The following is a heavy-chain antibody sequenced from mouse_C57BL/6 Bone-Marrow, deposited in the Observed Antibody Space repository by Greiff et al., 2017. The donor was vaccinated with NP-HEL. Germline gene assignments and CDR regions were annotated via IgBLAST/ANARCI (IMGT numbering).Heavy chain of an antibody. D-gene: IGHD2-4*01. V-gene: IGHV5-6*01. CDR3: ACIYYDYDGAFAY. CDR2: ISSGGSYT. CDR1: GFTFSSYG. Sequence: EVQLVESGGDLVKPGGSLKLSCAASGFTFSSYGMSWVRQTPDKRLEWVATISSGGSYTYYPESVKGRFTISRDNAKNTLYLQMSSLKSEDTAMYYCACIYYDYDGAFAYWGQGTLVTVSA. J-gene: IGHJ3*01.